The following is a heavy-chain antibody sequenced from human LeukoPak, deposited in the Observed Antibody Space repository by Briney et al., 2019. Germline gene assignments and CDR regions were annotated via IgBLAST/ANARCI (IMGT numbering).Heavy chain of an antibody. Sequence: GGSLRLSCAASGFTFSDHYMDWVRQAPGKGLEWVGRTRNKANSYTTEYAASVKGRFTISRDDSKNSLYLQMNSLKTEDTAVYYCARFGVVLAARYYYGMDVWGKGTTVTVSS. CDR2: TRNKANSYTT. CDR3: ARFGVVLAARYYYGMDV. CDR1: GFTFSDHY. D-gene: IGHD2-2*01. J-gene: IGHJ6*04. V-gene: IGHV3-72*01.